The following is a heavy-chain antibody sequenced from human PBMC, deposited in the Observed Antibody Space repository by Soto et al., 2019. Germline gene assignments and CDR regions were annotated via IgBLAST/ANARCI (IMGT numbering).Heavy chain of an antibody. V-gene: IGHV3-74*01. J-gene: IGHJ6*02. CDR3: ARDRSYSLDV. CDR2: INSDGSST. Sequence: EVQLVESGGGLLQPGGSLRLSCAVSGSTFSNDWMHWVRQAPGKGLVWVSHINSDGSSTNYADFVKGRFTIARGNAKNTVYLQMNSLRAEDTAVYYCARDRSYSLDVWGQGTTVTVSS. CDR1: GSTFSNDW.